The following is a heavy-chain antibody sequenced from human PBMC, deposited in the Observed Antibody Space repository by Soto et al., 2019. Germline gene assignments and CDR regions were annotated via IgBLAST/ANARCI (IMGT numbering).Heavy chain of an antibody. D-gene: IGHD5-18*01. CDR1: GFTFRSYG. J-gene: IGHJ6*02. CDR2: ISYDGSNK. V-gene: IGHV3-30*18. CDR3: AKGDLDTAMVVQDYYYYYGMDV. Sequence: QVQLVESGGGVVQPGRSLRLSCAASGFTFRSYGMHWVRQAPGKGLEWVAVISYDGSNKYYADSVKGRFTISRDNSKNTLYLQMNSLRAEDTAVYYCAKGDLDTAMVVQDYYYYYGMDVWGQGTTVTVSS.